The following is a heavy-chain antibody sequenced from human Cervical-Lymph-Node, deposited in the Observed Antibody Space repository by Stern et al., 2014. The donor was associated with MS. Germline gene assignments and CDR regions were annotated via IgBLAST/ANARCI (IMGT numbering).Heavy chain of an antibody. CDR1: GGSISRGSYY. V-gene: IGHV4-31*03. CDR2: IYYSGIT. Sequence: QVQLQESGPGLVRPSQTLSLTCSVSGGSISRGSYYYNWIRQLPGKGLEWIGYIYYSGITYYTPSLKSRITISLDTSKNRFSLNLTSVTAADTAVYYCARHPYGTYYFDYWGQGALVTVSS. J-gene: IGHJ4*02. CDR3: ARHPYGTYYFDY. D-gene: IGHD4-17*01.